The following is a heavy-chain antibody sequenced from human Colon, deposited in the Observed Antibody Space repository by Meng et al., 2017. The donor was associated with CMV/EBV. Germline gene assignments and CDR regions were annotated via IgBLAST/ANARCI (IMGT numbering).Heavy chain of an antibody. D-gene: IGHD3-10*01. Sequence: FNFTSHGMHWVRQAPGKGLEWVALISYDGSNKYYADSVKGRFTISRDDSKNTLSLQMSSLRPEDTAVYYCVKDLYYSASGTYHSFDKWGQGTLVTVSS. CDR2: ISYDGSNK. J-gene: IGHJ4*02. CDR1: FNFTSHG. V-gene: IGHV3-30*18. CDR3: VKDLYYSASGTYHSFDK.